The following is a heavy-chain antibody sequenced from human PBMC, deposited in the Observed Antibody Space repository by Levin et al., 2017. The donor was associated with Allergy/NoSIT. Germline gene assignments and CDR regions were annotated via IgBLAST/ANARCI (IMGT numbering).Heavy chain of an antibody. CDR3: SRVLDITENYFDP. CDR1: GDSIGRGDFY. CDR2: ISHSGKT. Sequence: PSETLSLTCAVSGDSIGRGDFYWSWIRQSPGKGLEWLGFISHSGKTYYNPSLNSRLFLSVDTSKNQFSLTLTSVSAADTAIYYCSRVLDITENYFDPWGQGTLVTVSS. J-gene: IGHJ5*02. V-gene: IGHV4-30-4*01. D-gene: IGHD5-12*01.